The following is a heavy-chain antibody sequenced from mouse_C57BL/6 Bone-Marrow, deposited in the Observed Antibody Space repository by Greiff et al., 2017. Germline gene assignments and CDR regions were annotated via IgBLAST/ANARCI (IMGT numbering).Heavy chain of an antibody. Sequence: VQLQQPGAELVMPGASVKLSCKASGYSFTSYWMHWVKQRPGQGLEWIGEMDPSDSYTNYNQKFKGKSTLTVDKSSSSAYMQLSSLTSEDSAVYYCARRDWDGDYWGQGTTLTVSS. CDR3: ARRDWDGDY. CDR2: MDPSDSYT. D-gene: IGHD4-1*01. CDR1: GYSFTSYW. V-gene: IGHV1-69*01. J-gene: IGHJ2*01.